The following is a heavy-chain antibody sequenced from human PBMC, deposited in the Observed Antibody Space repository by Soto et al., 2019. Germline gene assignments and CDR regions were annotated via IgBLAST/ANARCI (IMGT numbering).Heavy chain of an antibody. Sequence: SETLSLTCAVSGGSISSSNWWSWVRQPPGKGLEWIGEIYHSGSTNYNPSLKSRVTISVDKSKNQFSLKLSSVTAADTAVYYGGRVAAAVLGYCFDDWGQGTMVTVSS. J-gene: IGHJ4*01. CDR3: GRVAAAVLGYCFDD. CDR2: IYHSGST. D-gene: IGHD6-13*01. CDR1: GGSISSSNW. V-gene: IGHV4-4*02.